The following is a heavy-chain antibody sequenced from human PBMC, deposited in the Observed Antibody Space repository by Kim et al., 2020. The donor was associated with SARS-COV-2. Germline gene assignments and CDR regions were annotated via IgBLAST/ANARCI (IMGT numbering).Heavy chain of an antibody. D-gene: IGHD1-26*01. J-gene: IGHJ6*02. Sequence: SETLSLTCTVSGGSISSSSYYWGWIRQPPGKGLEWIGSIYYSGSTYYNPSLKSRVTISVDTSKNQFSLKLSSVTAADTAVYYCARDLHGNLYYYYYGMDVRGQGTKGTVSS. CDR2: IYYSGST. CDR1: GGSISSSSYY. CDR3: ARDLHGNLYYYYYGMDV. V-gene: IGHV4-39*07.